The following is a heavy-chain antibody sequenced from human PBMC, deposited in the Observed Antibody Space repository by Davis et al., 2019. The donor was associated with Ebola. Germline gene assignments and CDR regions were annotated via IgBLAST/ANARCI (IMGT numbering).Heavy chain of an antibody. CDR3: AKGVAALYYYYGMDV. V-gene: IGHV3-30*18. Sequence: GESLKISCAASGFTFSSYGMHWVRQAPGKGLEWVAVISYDGSNKYYADSVKGRFTISRDNSKNTLYLQMNSLRAEDSAVYNCAKGVAALYYYYGMDVWGQGTTVTVSS. J-gene: IGHJ6*02. D-gene: IGHD2-15*01. CDR2: ISYDGSNK. CDR1: GFTFSSYG.